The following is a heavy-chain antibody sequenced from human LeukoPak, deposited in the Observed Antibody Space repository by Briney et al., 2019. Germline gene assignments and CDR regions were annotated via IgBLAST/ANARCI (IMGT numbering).Heavy chain of an antibody. Sequence: GASVKVSCKASGYTFTSYGISWVRQAPGQGLEWMGWISAYNGNTNYAQKLQGRVTKTTDTSTSTAYMELRSLRSDDTAVYYCARDTPVVPVSHSFDYWGQGTLVTVPS. CDR1: GYTFTSYG. J-gene: IGHJ4*02. CDR2: ISAYNGNT. D-gene: IGHD2-2*01. V-gene: IGHV1-18*01. CDR3: ARDTPVVPVSHSFDY.